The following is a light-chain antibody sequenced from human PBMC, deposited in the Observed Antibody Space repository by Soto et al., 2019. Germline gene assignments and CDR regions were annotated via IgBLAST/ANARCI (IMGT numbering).Light chain of an antibody. CDR3: QQANSFPLT. J-gene: IGKJ4*01. CDR1: QGISSR. CDR2: AAS. V-gene: IGKV1-12*01. Sequence: DIQMTQSPSSVSASVGDRVTITCRASQGISSRLAWYQQKPGKAPNLLIYAASNLQSGVPSRFSGSGSETDFTRTIGSLQPEDFATYYCQQANSFPLTVGGGTKVEIK.